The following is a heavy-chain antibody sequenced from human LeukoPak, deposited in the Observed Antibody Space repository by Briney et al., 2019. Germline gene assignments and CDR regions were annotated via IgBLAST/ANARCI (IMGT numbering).Heavy chain of an antibody. CDR2: INSDGSST. D-gene: IGHD3-22*01. J-gene: IGHJ4*02. CDR1: GFTFSSYW. CDR3: ARDEAEGSYYDSSGYYGIDY. Sequence: PGGSLRLSCAAPGFTFSSYWMHWVRQAPGKGLVWVSRINSDGSSTSYADSVKGRFTISRDNAKNTLYLQMNSLRAEDTAVYYCARDEAEGSYYDSSGYYGIDYWGQGTLVTVSS. V-gene: IGHV3-74*01.